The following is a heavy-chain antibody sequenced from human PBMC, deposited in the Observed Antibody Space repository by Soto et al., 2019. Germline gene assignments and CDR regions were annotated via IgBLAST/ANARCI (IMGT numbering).Heavy chain of an antibody. D-gene: IGHD3-10*01. CDR2: LYWDDDK. V-gene: IGHV2-5*02. CDR1: GFSLSTSGVG. J-gene: IGHJ5*02. CDR3: AHKSMVRGVIYNWFDP. Sequence: QITLKESGPTLVKPTQTLTLTCTFSGFSLSTSGVGVGWIRQPPGKALEWLALLYWDDDKRYSPSLKSRLTITKDTSKSQIVLTMTKMDPVDTATYYCAHKSMVRGVIYNWFDPWCQGTLVTVSS.